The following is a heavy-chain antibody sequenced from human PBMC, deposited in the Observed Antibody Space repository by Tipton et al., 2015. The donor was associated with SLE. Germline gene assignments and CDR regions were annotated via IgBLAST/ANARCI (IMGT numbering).Heavy chain of an antibody. CDR3: ASSRLTYYYDSKGPPAFDI. Sequence: TLSLTCTVSGGTISSHYWSWIRQPPGKGLEWIGEINHSGSTNYNPSLKSRVTISVDTSKNQFSLKLSSVTAADTAVYYCASSRLTYYYDSKGPPAFDIWGQGTMVTVSS. J-gene: IGHJ3*02. CDR2: INHSGST. D-gene: IGHD3-22*01. CDR1: GGTISSHY. V-gene: IGHV4-34*01.